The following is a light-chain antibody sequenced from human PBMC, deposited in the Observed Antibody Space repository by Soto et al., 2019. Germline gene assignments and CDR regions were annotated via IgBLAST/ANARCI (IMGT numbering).Light chain of an antibody. CDR1: QSVDGTF. CDR3: QQYMSSVT. Sequence: EIVLTQSPGSLSLSPGERATLSCRASQSVDGTFFAWYQKKPGQAPRLLMYGVSKRATGIPDRFSGSGSGTDFTLTISRLEPEDFAVYCCQQYMSSVTFGQGTRVEIK. V-gene: IGKV3-20*01. CDR2: GVS. J-gene: IGKJ1*01.